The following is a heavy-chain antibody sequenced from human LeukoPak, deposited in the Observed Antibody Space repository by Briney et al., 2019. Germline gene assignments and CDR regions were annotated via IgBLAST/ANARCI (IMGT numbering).Heavy chain of an antibody. J-gene: IGHJ6*02. D-gene: IGHD6-6*01. CDR3: ASSDSSSSLDGMDV. Sequence: ASVKVSCKASGGTFSSYAISWVRQAPGQGLEWMGRIIPIFGIANYAQKFQGRVTITADKSTSTAYMELSSLRSEDTAVYYCASSDSSSSLDGMDVWGQGTTVTVPS. V-gene: IGHV1-69*04. CDR2: IIPIFGIA. CDR1: GGTFSSYA.